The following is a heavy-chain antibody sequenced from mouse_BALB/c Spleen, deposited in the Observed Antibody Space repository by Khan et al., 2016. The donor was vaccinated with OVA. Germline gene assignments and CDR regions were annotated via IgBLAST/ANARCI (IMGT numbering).Heavy chain of an antibody. CDR1: GFSLTNYG. J-gene: IGHJ4*01. CDR3: AQQPYYHNNIMDY. Sequence: VELVESGPGLVAPSQSLSITCTISGFSLTNYGVHWVRQPPGKGLEWLVVIWSDGSTSYNSALKSRLTISKDNSKRLVFLKMNSLQTDDTDMYFCAQQPYYHNNIMDYWGQGTSVTVSS. V-gene: IGHV2-6-1*01. CDR2: IWSDGST. D-gene: IGHD2-10*01.